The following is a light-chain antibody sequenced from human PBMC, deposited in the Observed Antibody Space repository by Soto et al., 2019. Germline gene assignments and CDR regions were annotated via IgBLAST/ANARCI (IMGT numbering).Light chain of an antibody. V-gene: IGKV3-15*01. CDR3: QQYNNWPPLT. Sequence: MTQSPSSLSASLGDRVTITCRASQGIGIYLAWFQQKPGQAPRLLIYGASTRATGIPARFSGSGSGTEFTLTISSLQSEDFAVYYCQQYNNWPPLTFGGGTKVEIK. CDR1: QGIGIY. J-gene: IGKJ4*01. CDR2: GAS.